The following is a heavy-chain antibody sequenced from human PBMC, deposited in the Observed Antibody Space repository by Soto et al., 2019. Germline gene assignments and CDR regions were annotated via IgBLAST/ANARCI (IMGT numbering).Heavy chain of an antibody. CDR1: GGSISSGDYY. D-gene: IGHD2-8*01. J-gene: IGHJ6*02. Sequence: QVQLQESGPGLVKPSQTLSLTCTVSGGSISSGDYYWSWIRQPPGKGLEWIGYIYYSGSTYYNPSLKSRVTISVDTSKTQFSLKLSSVTAADTAVYYCARDQGCHGPHCYYYGMDVWGQGTTVTVSS. CDR2: IYYSGST. V-gene: IGHV4-30-4*01. CDR3: ARDQGCHGPHCYYYGMDV.